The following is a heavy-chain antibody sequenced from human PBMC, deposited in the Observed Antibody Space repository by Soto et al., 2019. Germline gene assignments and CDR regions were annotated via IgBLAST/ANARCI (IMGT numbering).Heavy chain of an antibody. J-gene: IGHJ4*02. D-gene: IGHD3-9*01. CDR3: AKESELRHFDFDH. CDR1: GFTFSDYA. CDR2: ISGSADGT. Sequence: PGGSLRLSCAVSGFTFSDYAMSWVRQAPGKGLEWVSGISGSADGTYYADSVKGRFIISRDNFKNTLNLQMNSLRAEDTAVYYCAKESELRHFDFDHWGQGTLVTVSS. V-gene: IGHV3-23*01.